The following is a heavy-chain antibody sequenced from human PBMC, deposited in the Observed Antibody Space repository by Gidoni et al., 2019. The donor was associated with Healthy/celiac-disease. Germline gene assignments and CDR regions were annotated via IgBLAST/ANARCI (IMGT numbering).Heavy chain of an antibody. D-gene: IGHD6-19*01. CDR3: ARTPSDRLGIAVAHFDY. V-gene: IGHV3-53*01. Sequence: EVQLVESGGGLIQPGGSLRLSCAASGFTVSSNYMGWVRQAPGKGLEWVSVIYSGGSTYYADSVKGRFTISRDNSKNTLYLQMNSLRAEDTAVYYCARTPSDRLGIAVAHFDYWGQGTLVTVSS. CDR1: GFTVSSNY. CDR2: IYSGGST. J-gene: IGHJ4*02.